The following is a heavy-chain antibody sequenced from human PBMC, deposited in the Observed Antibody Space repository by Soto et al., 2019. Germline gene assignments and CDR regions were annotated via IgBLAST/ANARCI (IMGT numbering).Heavy chain of an antibody. V-gene: IGHV5-51*01. D-gene: IGHD3-9*01. CDR1: VYSFTSYW. Sequence: GESLKISCKGSVYSFTSYWIGWVRQMPGKGLEWMGIIYPGDSDTRYSPSFQGQVTISADKSISTAYLQWSSLKASDTAMYYCARTYDILTGYYPAHAFDIWGQGTMVTVSS. J-gene: IGHJ3*02. CDR3: ARTYDILTGYYPAHAFDI. CDR2: IYPGDSDT.